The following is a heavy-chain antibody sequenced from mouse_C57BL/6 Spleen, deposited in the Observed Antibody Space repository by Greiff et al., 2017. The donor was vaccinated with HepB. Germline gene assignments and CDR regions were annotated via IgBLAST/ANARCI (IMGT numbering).Heavy chain of an antibody. Sequence: EVQLQESGPGLVKPSQSLSLTCSVTGYSITSGYYWNWIRQFPGNKLEWMGYISYDGSNNYNPSLKNRISITRDTSKNQFFLKLNSVTTEDTATYYCARRPYYSNGAYWGQGTLVTVSA. V-gene: IGHV3-6*01. J-gene: IGHJ3*01. D-gene: IGHD2-5*01. CDR3: ARRPYYSNGAY. CDR1: GYSITSGYY. CDR2: ISYDGSN.